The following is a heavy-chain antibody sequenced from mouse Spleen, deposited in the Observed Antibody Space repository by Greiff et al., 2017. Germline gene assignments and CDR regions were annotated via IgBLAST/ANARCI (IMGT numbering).Heavy chain of an antibody. V-gene: IGHV1-72*01. D-gene: IGHD1-1*01. CDR1: GYTFTSYW. J-gene: IGHJ1*01. CDR3: ARSVDYYDGSFYWYFDV. Sequence: QVQLQQPGAELVKPGASVKLSCKASGYTFTSYWMQWVKQRPGQGLEWIGEIDPNSGGTKYNEKFKSKATLTVDKPSSTAYMQLSSLTSEDSAVYYCARSVDYYDGSFYWYFDVWGAGTTVTVSS. CDR2: IDPNSGGT.